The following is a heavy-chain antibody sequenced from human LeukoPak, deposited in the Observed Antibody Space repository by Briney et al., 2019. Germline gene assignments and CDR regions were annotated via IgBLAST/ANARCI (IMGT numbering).Heavy chain of an antibody. Sequence: PGGSLRLSCAASGFTFSSYGMHWVRQAPGKGLEWVGVIWYDGSNKYYADSVKGRFTISRDNSKNTLYLQMNSLRAEDTAVYYCVRGYCSGGSCYHYGMDVWGQGTTVTVSS. V-gene: IGHV3-33*01. D-gene: IGHD2-15*01. CDR3: VRGYCSGGSCYHYGMDV. CDR1: GFTFSSYG. J-gene: IGHJ6*02. CDR2: IWYDGSNK.